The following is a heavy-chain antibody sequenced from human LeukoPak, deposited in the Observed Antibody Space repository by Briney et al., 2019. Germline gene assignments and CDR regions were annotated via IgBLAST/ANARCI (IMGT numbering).Heavy chain of an antibody. CDR2: ISYDRSNK. V-gene: IGHV3-30*18. Sequence: PGRSLRLFCAVSGLTFSTYGMHWVRQSPGKGLDWVAFISYDRSNKYYADSVKGRFTISRDNSKNTLYLQMNSLRTEDTALYYCAKPQGATGGDYWGQGTIGTVSS. CDR3: AKPQGATGGDY. CDR1: GLTFSTYG. D-gene: IGHD5-12*01. J-gene: IGHJ4*02.